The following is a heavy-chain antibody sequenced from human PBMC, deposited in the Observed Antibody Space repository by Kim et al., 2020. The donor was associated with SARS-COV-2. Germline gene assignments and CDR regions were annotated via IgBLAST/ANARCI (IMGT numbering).Heavy chain of an antibody. D-gene: IGHD6-13*01. CDR2: ISGSGDTT. CDR3: ANPRQPDY. Sequence: GGSLRLSCAASGFTFSNYGMSWVRQAPGNGLEWVSGISGSGDTTTYADSVKGRFTVSRDNSKNTLYLQMSSLRAEDTAIYYCANPRQPDYWGQGTLVTVS. J-gene: IGHJ4*02. V-gene: IGHV3-23*01. CDR1: GFTFSNYG.